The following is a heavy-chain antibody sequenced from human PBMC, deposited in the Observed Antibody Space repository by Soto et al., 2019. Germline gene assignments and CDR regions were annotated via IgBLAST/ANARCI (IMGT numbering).Heavy chain of an antibody. CDR1: GGSISTRSYY. CDR2: IYYSGST. D-gene: IGHD4-4*01. V-gene: IGHV4-39*01. J-gene: IGHJ4*02. CDR3: ASHDYNNLGQQIDS. Sequence: SETLSLTCTVSGGSISTRSYYWGWIRQPPGKELEWIGSIYYSGSTYFNPSFRGRIALSVDTSNNQFSLTLSSVTAPDTAVYYCASHDYNNLGQQIDSWGQGKLVTVSS.